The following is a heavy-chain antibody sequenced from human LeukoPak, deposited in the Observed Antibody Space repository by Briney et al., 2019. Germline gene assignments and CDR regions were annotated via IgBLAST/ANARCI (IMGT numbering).Heavy chain of an antibody. J-gene: IGHJ6*03. Sequence: PGGSLRLSCAASGFTFSSYGMHWVRQAPGKGLEWVAFIRYDGSNKYYADSVKGRFTISRDNSKNTLYLQMNSLRAEDTAVYYCAKDQWELSYYYYSMDVWGKGTTVTVSS. D-gene: IGHD1-26*01. CDR3: AKDQWELSYYYYSMDV. CDR2: IRYDGSNK. CDR1: GFTFSSYG. V-gene: IGHV3-30*02.